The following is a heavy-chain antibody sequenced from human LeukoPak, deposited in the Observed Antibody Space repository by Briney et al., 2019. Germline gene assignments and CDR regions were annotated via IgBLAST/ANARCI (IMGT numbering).Heavy chain of an antibody. CDR2: ISYDGSNK. V-gene: IGHV3-30-3*01. J-gene: IGHJ4*02. CDR3: ARAPWVLEWLAIVSYYFDY. CDR1: GFTFSSYA. Sequence: GGSLRLSCAASGFTFSSYAMHWVRQAPRKGLEWVAVISYDGSNKYYADSVKGRFTISIENSKNTIYLQMSSLRAEDTAVYYCARAPWVLEWLAIVSYYFDYWGQGTLVTVSS. D-gene: IGHD3-3*01.